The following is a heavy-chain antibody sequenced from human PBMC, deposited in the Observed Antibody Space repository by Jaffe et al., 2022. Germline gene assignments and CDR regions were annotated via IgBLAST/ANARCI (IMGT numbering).Heavy chain of an antibody. CDR1: GFTFSSYS. Sequence: EVQLVESGGGLVQPGGSLRLSCAASGFTFSSYSMNWVRQAPGKGLEWVSYISSSSSTIYYADSVKGRFTISRDNAKNSLYLQMNSLRAEDTAVYYCAGLTWSGYYRTSYMDVWGKGTTVTVSS. J-gene: IGHJ6*03. D-gene: IGHD3-3*01. CDR3: AGLTWSGYYRTSYMDV. V-gene: IGHV3-48*01. CDR2: ISSSSSTI.